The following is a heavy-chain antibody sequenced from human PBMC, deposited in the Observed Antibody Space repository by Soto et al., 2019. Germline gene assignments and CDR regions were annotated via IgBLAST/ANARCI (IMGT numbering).Heavy chain of an antibody. D-gene: IGHD3-10*01. CDR3: ARVHDGSGSYYYMDV. CDR1: GYTFTSYG. V-gene: IGHV1-18*01. Sequence: ASVKVSCKASGYTFTSYGISWVRQAPGQGLEWMGWISAYNGNTNYAQKLQGRVTMTTDTSTSTAYMELRSLRSDDTAVYYCARVHDGSGSYYYMDVWGKGTTVTVSS. CDR2: ISAYNGNT. J-gene: IGHJ6*03.